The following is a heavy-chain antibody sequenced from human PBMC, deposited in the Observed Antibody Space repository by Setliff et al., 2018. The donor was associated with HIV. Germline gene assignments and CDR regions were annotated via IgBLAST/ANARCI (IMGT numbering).Heavy chain of an antibody. CDR3: ARGDIIAVPAAIDMDV. Sequence: ASVKVSCKASGYTFSGYYMHWVRQAPGQGLEWMGWINPNSGGTNYAQMFQGRVTMTRDTSISTAYMELSRLRSDDTAVYYCARGDIIAVPAAIDMDVWGKGTTVTVSS. CDR1: GYTFSGYY. V-gene: IGHV1-2*02. CDR2: INPNSGGT. D-gene: IGHD2-2*01. J-gene: IGHJ6*03.